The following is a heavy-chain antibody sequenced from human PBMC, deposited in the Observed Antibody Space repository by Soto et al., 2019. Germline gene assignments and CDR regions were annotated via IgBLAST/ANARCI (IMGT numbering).Heavy chain of an antibody. CDR2: ISGSGGST. V-gene: IGHV3-23*01. J-gene: IGHJ3*02. Sequence: GGSLRLSCAASGFTFSSYAMSWVRQAPGKGLEWVSAISGSGGSTYYADSVKGRFTISRDNSKNTLYLQMNSLRAEDTAVYYCAKGNIVVVPAAMGGDAFDIWGQGTMVTVSS. D-gene: IGHD2-2*01. CDR1: GFTFSSYA. CDR3: AKGNIVVVPAAMGGDAFDI.